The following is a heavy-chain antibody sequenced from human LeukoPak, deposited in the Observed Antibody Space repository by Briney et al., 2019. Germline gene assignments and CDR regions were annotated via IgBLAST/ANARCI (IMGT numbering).Heavy chain of an antibody. J-gene: IGHJ6*02. Sequence: GGSLRLSCEGSGFPFSDAWTYWVRQAPGKGLEWVGRIKSKADRGTSDYAAPVKGRFTVSRDDSKNTVYLQMTRLTTEDTAVYYCTTTLDPSSYYHYGEGVWGPGTTVTVSS. CDR2: IKSKADRGTS. CDR1: GFPFSDAW. CDR3: TTTLDPSSYYHYGEGV. V-gene: IGHV3-15*01.